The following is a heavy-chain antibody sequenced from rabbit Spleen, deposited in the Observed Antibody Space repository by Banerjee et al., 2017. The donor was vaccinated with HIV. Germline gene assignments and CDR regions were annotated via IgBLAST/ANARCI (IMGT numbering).Heavy chain of an antibody. CDR2: SYAGSSGST. V-gene: IGHV1S40*01. D-gene: IGHD8-1*01. CDR3: ARDSGSSFSSYGMDL. CDR1: GFSFNSGYD. Sequence: QSLEESGGDLVKPGASLTLTCTASGFSFNSGYDMCWVRQAPGKGLEWIACSYAGSSGSTYSAIWAKGRFTISKTSSTTVTLQMTSLTAADPATYFCARDSGSSFSSYGMDLWGPGTLVTVS. J-gene: IGHJ6*01.